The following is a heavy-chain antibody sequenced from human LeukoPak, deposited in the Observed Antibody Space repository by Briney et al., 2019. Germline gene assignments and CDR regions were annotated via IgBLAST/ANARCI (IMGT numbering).Heavy chain of an antibody. Sequence: GGSLRLSCAASGFTFSSYAMSWVRQAPGKGLEWVSAISGSGGSTYYADSVKGRFTISRDNSKNTLYLQMNSLRAEDTAVYYCAKDEYCSSTSCYRAFDLWGRGTLVTVSS. CDR1: GFTFSSYA. V-gene: IGHV3-23*01. CDR3: AKDEYCSSTSCYRAFDL. J-gene: IGHJ2*01. D-gene: IGHD2-2*02. CDR2: ISGSGGST.